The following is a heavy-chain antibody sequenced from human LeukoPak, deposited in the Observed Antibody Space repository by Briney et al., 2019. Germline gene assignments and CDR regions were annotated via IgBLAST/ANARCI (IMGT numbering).Heavy chain of an antibody. CDR3: ARGTGYGVFDI. CDR1: GFTFTNYG. CDR2: ISSDGTST. D-gene: IGHD2-8*01. Sequence: GGSLRLCCAASGFTFTNYGMHWVRQAPGKGLVWVSRISSDGTSTSYADSVKGRFTISRDNAKNTLYLQMTSLRAEDTAVYYCARGTGYGVFDIWGQGTMVTVSS. V-gene: IGHV3-74*01. J-gene: IGHJ3*02.